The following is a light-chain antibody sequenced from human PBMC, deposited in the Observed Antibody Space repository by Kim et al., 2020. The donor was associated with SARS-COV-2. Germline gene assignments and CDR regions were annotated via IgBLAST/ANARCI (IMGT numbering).Light chain of an antibody. Sequence: QSALTQPASVSGYPGQSITMSCTGSYSDVGGHNFVSWYQHHPGKVPKLMIYDVTRRASGVSDRFSASKSGNTASLTISGLQAEDEADYYCCSYTSSMSVVFGGGTQLTVL. CDR1: YSDVGGHNF. CDR2: DVT. V-gene: IGLV2-14*03. CDR3: CSYTSSMSVV. J-gene: IGLJ2*01.